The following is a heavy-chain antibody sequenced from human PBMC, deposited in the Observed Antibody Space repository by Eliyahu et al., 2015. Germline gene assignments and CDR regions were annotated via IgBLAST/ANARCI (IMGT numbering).Heavy chain of an antibody. CDR2: INEDGSEK. J-gene: IGHJ4*02. V-gene: IGHV3-7*01. CDR1: GLTFSRYY. CDR3: TRGSLRDLPDY. Sequence: EVQLVESGGGLIQPGGSLRLSCAASGLTFSRYYMNWXRQAPGKGLEWVANINEDGSEKSYVDSVKGRFTVSRDNAKNSLFLQMNSLRAEDTAVYYCTRGSLRDLPDYWGQGTLVTVSS.